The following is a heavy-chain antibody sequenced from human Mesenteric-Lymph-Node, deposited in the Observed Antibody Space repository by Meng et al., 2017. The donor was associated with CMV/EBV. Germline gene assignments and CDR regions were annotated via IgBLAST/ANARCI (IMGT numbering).Heavy chain of an antibody. D-gene: IGHD5-24*01. CDR3: ARHRDLREGFPDFYFDY. J-gene: IGHJ4*02. CDR1: GYSFTSYW. V-gene: IGHV5-51*01. CDR2: IYPGDSDT. Sequence: KVSCKGSGYSFTSYWIGWVRQMPGKGLEWMGIIYPGDSDTRYSPSFQGQVTISADKSISTAYLQWSSLKASDTAMYYCARHRDLREGFPDFYFDYWGQGTLVTVSS.